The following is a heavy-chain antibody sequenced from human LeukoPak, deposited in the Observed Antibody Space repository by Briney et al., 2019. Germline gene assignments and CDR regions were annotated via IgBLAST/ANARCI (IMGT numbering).Heavy chain of an antibody. CDR2: IYYSGST. CDR1: GGSISSYY. Sequence: PSETLSLTCTVSGGSISSYYWSWIRQPPGKGLEWIGYIYYSGSTNYNPSLKSRVTMSVDTSKNQFSLKLSSVTAADTAVYHCARDLVSGYYGSGSYSYYFDYWGQGTLVTVSS. V-gene: IGHV4-59*12. J-gene: IGHJ4*02. CDR3: ARDLVSGYYGSGSYSYYFDY. D-gene: IGHD3-10*01.